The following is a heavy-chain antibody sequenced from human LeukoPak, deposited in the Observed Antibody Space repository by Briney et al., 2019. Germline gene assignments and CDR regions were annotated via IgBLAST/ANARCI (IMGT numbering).Heavy chain of an antibody. CDR1: GGTFSSYA. D-gene: IGHD6-6*01. Sequence: SVKVSCKASGGTFSSYAISWVRQAPGQGLEWMGGIIPIFGTANYAQKFQGRVTITTDESTSTAYMELSSLRSEDTAVYYCASGLSSSQYFDYWGQGTLVTVSS. CDR2: IIPIFGTA. V-gene: IGHV1-69*05. CDR3: ASGLSSSQYFDY. J-gene: IGHJ4*02.